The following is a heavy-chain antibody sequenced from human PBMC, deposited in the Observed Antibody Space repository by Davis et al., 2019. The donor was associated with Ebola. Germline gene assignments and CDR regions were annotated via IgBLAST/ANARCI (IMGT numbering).Heavy chain of an antibody. Sequence: ASVKVSCKTSDYTFTNFGVSWVRQAPGQGLEWMGWISAYNGNTNYAQKLQGRVTMTTDTSTSTAYMELRSLRSDDTAVYYCARDITGTGWFDPWGQGTLVTVSS. V-gene: IGHV1-18*04. CDR2: ISAYNGNT. CDR3: ARDITGTGWFDP. CDR1: DYTFTNFG. J-gene: IGHJ5*02. D-gene: IGHD1-20*01.